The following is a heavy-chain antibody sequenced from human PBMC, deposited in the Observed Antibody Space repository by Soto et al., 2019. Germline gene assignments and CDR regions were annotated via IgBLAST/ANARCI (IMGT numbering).Heavy chain of an antibody. CDR3: ARAWDRTYYYGMDV. V-gene: IGHV4-31*03. CDR1: GGSISSGGYY. CDR2: IYYSGST. J-gene: IGHJ6*02. D-gene: IGHD1-26*01. Sequence: QVQLQESGPGLVKPSQTLSLTCTVSGGSISSGGYYWSWIRQHPGKGLEGIGYIYYSGSTYYNPSLKSRVTISVDTYKNQFSLKLSSVTAADTAVYYCARAWDRTYYYGMDVWGQGTTVTVSS.